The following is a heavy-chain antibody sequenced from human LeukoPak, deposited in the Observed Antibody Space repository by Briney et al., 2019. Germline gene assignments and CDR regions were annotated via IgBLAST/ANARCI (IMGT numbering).Heavy chain of an antibody. CDR3: AKGCFGSGTYPHNFDY. CDR1: GCTFSSFA. CDR2: VRGNGDST. J-gene: IGHJ4*02. Sequence: GGSLRLSCAASGCTFSSFAMHWVRRAPGKGLEWVAVVRGNGDSTHYADSVKGRFTISRDNSKNTLYLQMNSLRAEDTAVYYCAKGCFGSGTYPHNFDYWGQGTLVTVSS. D-gene: IGHD3-10*01. V-gene: IGHV3-23*01.